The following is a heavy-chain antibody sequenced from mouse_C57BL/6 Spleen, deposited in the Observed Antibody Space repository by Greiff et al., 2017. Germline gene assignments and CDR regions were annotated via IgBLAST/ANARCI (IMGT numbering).Heavy chain of an antibody. J-gene: IGHJ3*01. CDR3: AGGDCYVFAY. V-gene: IGHV2-2*01. D-gene: IGHD2-3*01. CDR2: IWSGGST. CDR1: GFSLTSYG. Sequence: VKLMESGPGLVQPSQSLSITCTVSGFSLTSYGVHWVRQSPGKGLEWLGVIWSGGSTDYNAAVISRLSISKDNSKSQVFFKMNSLQADDTAIYYCAGGDCYVFAYWGQGTLVTVSA.